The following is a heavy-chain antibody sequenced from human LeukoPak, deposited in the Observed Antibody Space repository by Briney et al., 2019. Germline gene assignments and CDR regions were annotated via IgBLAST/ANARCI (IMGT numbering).Heavy chain of an antibody. Sequence: ASVKVSCKASGYTFSNYDMNWVRQAPGQGLEWMGMITPSGGISHAQKFQGRVTMTRDMSTNTVYMELSSLRSEDTAVYYCARVGGYSSGWYFIDYWGQGTLVTVSS. J-gene: IGHJ4*02. CDR3: ARVGGYSSGWYFIDY. CDR1: GYTFSNYD. CDR2: ITPSGGI. D-gene: IGHD6-19*01. V-gene: IGHV1-46*01.